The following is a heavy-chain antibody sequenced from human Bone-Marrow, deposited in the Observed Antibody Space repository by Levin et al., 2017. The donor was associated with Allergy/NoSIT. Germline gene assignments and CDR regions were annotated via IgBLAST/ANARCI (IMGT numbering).Heavy chain of an antibody. CDR1: GGSISSGSYY. CDR3: ARAKRPTKAFDI. D-gene: IGHD5-12*01. CDR2: IYTSGST. J-gene: IGHJ3*02. Sequence: PSETLSLTCTVSGGSISSGSYYWSWIRQPAGKGLEWIGRIYTSGSTNYSPSLKTRVTMSLDTSKNQFSLKMSSVTAADTAMYYCARAKRPTKAFDIWGQGTMVTVSS. V-gene: IGHV4-61*02.